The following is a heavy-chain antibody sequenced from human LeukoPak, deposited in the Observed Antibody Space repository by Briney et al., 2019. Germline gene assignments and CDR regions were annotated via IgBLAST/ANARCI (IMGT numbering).Heavy chain of an antibody. Sequence: GASVKVSCKASGYTFTSYGISWVRQAPGQGLEWMGWISAYNGNTNYAQKLQGRVTMTTDTSTSTAYMELRSLRSDDTAVYYCARDQYSKLTYYYYYMDVWGKGTTVTVSS. CDR3: ARDQYSKLTYYYYYMDV. V-gene: IGHV1-18*01. CDR1: GYTFTSYG. CDR2: ISAYNGNT. D-gene: IGHD6-6*01. J-gene: IGHJ6*03.